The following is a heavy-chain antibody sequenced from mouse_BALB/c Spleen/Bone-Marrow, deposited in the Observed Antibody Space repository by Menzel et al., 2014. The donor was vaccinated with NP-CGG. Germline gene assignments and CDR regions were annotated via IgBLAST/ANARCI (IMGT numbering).Heavy chain of an antibody. D-gene: IGHD2-1*01. J-gene: IGHJ3*01. CDR3: ARNYGNYVWFAN. Sequence: QVQLKESGAELMKPGASVKISCKATGYTFSRYWIEWVKQRPGRGLEWIGEILPGSGSTNYNEKFKGKATFTADTSSNTAYMQLSSLTSEDSAVYYCARNYGNYVWFANWGQGTLVTVSA. CDR1: GYTFSRYW. CDR2: ILPGSGST. V-gene: IGHV1-9*01.